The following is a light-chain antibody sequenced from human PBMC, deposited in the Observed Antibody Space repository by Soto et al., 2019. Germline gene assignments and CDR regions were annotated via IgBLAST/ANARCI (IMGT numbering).Light chain of an antibody. CDR3: QHDKYFQWT. J-gene: IGKJ4*01. Sequence: EIVMTQSPATLSLSPGEGATLSCRASQSVSRNLVWYQHKPGQAPRLLIYDASTRATDIPDRFSGSGCGTEFPLAISRLPSEYDVDYYCQHDKYFQWTFGRGTKVEIK. V-gene: IGKV3-15*01. CDR1: QSVSRN. CDR2: DAS.